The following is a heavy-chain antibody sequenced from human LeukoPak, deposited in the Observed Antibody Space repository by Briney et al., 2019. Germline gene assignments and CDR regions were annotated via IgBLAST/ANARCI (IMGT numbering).Heavy chain of an antibody. CDR1: GGPFSGYY. D-gene: IGHD6-13*01. V-gene: IGHV4-34*01. Sequence: SETLSLTCAVYGGPFSGYYWSWIRQAPGKGLEWIGDINDSETTNYNPSLKSRVTISVDTSKKQFSLKLSFVTAADTAIYYCARETAAAGSFIAINDYWGQGTLVTVSS. CDR3: ARETAAAGSFIAINDY. J-gene: IGHJ4*02. CDR2: INDSETT.